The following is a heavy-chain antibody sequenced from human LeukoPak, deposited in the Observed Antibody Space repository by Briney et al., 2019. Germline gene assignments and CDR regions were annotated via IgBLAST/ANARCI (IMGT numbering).Heavy chain of an antibody. J-gene: IGHJ5*02. D-gene: IGHD2-2*01. CDR1: GGSMSSYY. CDR2: IYYSGNT. V-gene: IGHV4-59*01. Sequence: PSETLSLTCTVSGGSMSSYYWSWIRQPPGKGLEWIGYIYYSGNTIYSPSLKSRVTISLDTSKNQFSLQLSSVTAADTAVYYCARAPIPAAKFDPGGQGTLVTVSS. CDR3: ARAPIPAAKFDP.